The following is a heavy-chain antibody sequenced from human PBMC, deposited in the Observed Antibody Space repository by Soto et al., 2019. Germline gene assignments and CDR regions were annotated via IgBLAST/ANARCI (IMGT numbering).Heavy chain of an antibody. CDR3: ARVGCSGGSCYREEYYYYGMDV. D-gene: IGHD2-15*01. CDR1: GYTFTSYY. CDR2: INPSGGST. V-gene: IGHV1-46*01. J-gene: IGHJ6*02. Sequence: GASVKVSCKASGYTFTSYYMHWVRQAPGQGLEWMGIINPSGGSTSYAQKFQGRVTMTRDTSTSTVYMELSSLRSEDTAVYYCARVGCSGGSCYREEYYYYGMDVWGQGTTVTVSS.